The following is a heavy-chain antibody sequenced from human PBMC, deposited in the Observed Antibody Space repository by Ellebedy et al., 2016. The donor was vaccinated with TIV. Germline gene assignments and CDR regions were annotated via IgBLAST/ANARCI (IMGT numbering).Heavy chain of an antibody. J-gene: IGHJ4*02. Sequence: SETLSLTCTVSGGSITSTSYYWAWIRQPPGKGLEWIGSINYSGRTYQNPSLKSRLTISTDTSKNQFSLRLNSVTAADTAVYYCTRSRPHDILRYLEWLLYLDYWGQGTPVTVSS. V-gene: IGHV4-39*01. CDR2: INYSGRT. D-gene: IGHD3-3*01. CDR1: GGSITSTSYY. CDR3: TRSRPHDILRYLEWLLYLDY.